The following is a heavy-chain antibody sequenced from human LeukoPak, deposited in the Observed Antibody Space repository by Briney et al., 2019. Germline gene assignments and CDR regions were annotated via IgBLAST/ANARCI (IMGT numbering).Heavy chain of an antibody. CDR2: IYYSGST. V-gene: IGHV4-59*01. Sequence: SGTLSLTCTVSGGSISSYYWSWIRQPPGKGLEWIGYIYYSGSTNYNPSLKSRGTISVDTCKNQCSLKLSSVTAADTAVYYCARVKTYYYRFDPWGQGTLVTVSS. D-gene: IGHD3-10*01. CDR3: ARVKTYYYRFDP. CDR1: GGSISSYY. J-gene: IGHJ5*02.